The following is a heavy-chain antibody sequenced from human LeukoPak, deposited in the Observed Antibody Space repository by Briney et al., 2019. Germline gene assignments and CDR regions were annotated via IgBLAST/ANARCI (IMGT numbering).Heavy chain of an antibody. CDR1: GYTFTGYY. J-gene: IGHJ4*02. Sequence: GASVKVSCKASGYTFTGYYMHWVRQAPGQGLEWMGWINPNSGGTNYAQKFQGWVTMTRDTSISTAYMELSRLRSDDTAVYYCAREYCTNGVCYFDYRGQGTLVTVSS. D-gene: IGHD2-8*01. CDR3: AREYCTNGVCYFDY. CDR2: INPNSGGT. V-gene: IGHV1-2*04.